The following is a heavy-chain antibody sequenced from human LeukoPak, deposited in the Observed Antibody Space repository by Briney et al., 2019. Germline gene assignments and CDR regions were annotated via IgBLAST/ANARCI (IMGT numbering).Heavy chain of an antibody. CDR1: GFTVSSNY. CDR3: ARGIGVADTGFFHY. CDR2: IYSGGST. V-gene: IGHV3-66*01. J-gene: IGHJ4*02. Sequence: TGGSLRLSCAASGFTVSSNYMTWVRQAPGKGLEWVSVIYSGGSTYYADSVKGRFTISRDNSKSTLYLQMNSLRVEDTAVYYCARGIGVADTGFFHYWPQGPLVTVSS. D-gene: IGHD6-19*01.